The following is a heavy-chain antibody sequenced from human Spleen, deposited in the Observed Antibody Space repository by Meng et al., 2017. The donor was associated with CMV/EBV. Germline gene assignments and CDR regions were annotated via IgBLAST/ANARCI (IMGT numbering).Heavy chain of an antibody. J-gene: IGHJ5*02. CDR2: ISGSGGST. Sequence: GESLKISCAASGFTFSSYAMSWVRQAPGKGLEWVSAISGSGGSTYYADSVKGRFTISRDNSKNTLYLQMNSLRDEDTAVYYCAKEVSGSGWSLRGWFDPWGQGTPVTVSS. V-gene: IGHV3-23*01. D-gene: IGHD6-19*01. CDR1: GFTFSSYA. CDR3: AKEVSGSGWSLRGWFDP.